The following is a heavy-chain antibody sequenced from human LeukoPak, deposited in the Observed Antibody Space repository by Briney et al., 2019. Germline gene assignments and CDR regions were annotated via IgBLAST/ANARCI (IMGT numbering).Heavy chain of an antibody. D-gene: IGHD3-3*01. CDR3: ARRGWSGYPYFDY. J-gene: IGHJ4*02. CDR2: IYYSGST. V-gene: IGHV4-59*08. CDR1: GDSISSYY. Sequence: SETLSLTCTVSGDSISSYYWSWIRQPPGKGLEWIGYIYYSGSTNYNPSLKSRVTISVDTSKNQFSLKLSSVTAADTAVYYCARRGWSGYPYFDYWGQGTLVTVSS.